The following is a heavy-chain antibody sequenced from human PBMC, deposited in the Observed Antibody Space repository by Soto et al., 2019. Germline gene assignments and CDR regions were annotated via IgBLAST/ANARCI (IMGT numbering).Heavy chain of an antibody. D-gene: IGHD3-22*01. Sequence: LRLSCAASGFTFSSYAMSWVRQAPGKGLEWVSAISGSGGSTYYADSVKGRFTISRDNSKNTLYLQMNSLRAEDTAVYYCAKDRAGDYYDSSGFDYWGQGTLVTVSS. CDR3: AKDRAGDYYDSSGFDY. V-gene: IGHV3-23*01. CDR2: ISGSGGST. CDR1: GFTFSSYA. J-gene: IGHJ4*02.